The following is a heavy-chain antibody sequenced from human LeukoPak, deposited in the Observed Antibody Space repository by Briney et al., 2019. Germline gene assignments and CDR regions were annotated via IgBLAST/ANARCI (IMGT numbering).Heavy chain of an antibody. D-gene: IGHD3-16*01. CDR3: ARQVMGPETSDGKDWYFDL. CDR2: IYYSGST. Sequence: PSETLSLTCTVSGGSISSYYWSWIRQPPGKGLEWIGYIYYSGSTNYNPSLKSRVTISVDTSKNQFSLKLSSVTAADTAVYYCARQVMGPETSDGKDWYFDLWGRGTLVTVSS. V-gene: IGHV4-59*08. CDR1: GGSISSYY. J-gene: IGHJ2*01.